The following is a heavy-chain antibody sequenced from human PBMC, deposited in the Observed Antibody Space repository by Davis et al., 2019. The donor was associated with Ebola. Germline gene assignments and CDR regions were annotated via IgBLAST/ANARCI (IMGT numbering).Heavy chain of an antibody. D-gene: IGHD1-26*01. CDR2: INHSGST. CDR1: GGSFSGYY. J-gene: IGHJ4*02. CDR3: ARALYSGNFYYFDY. V-gene: IGHV4-34*01. Sequence: SETLSLTCAVYGGSFSGYYWSWIRQPPGKGLEWIGEINHSGSTNYNPSLKSRVTISVDTSKKQFSLKLTSVTAADTAVYYCARALYSGNFYYFDYWGQGTLVTVSS.